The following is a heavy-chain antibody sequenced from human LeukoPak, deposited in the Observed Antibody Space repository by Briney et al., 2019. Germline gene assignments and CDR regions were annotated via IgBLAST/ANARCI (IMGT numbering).Heavy chain of an antibody. CDR3: ARDPNWGSGY. D-gene: IGHD7-27*01. V-gene: IGHV3-23*01. CDR1: GFTFSNYV. J-gene: IGHJ4*02. CDR2: IGTSGGDI. Sequence: GGSLRLSCAASGFTFSNYVMIWVRQAPGKGLEWVSIIGTSGGDIHYADSVKGRFSISRDNSKNTLSLQMNSLRVDDPAVYYCARDPNWGSGYWGQGTLVTVSS.